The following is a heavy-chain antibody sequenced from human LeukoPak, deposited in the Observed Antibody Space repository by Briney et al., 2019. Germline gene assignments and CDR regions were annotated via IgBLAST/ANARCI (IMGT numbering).Heavy chain of an antibody. D-gene: IGHD3-16*01. CDR1: GFTFSSYG. J-gene: IGHJ3*02. Sequence: PGGPLRLSCAASGFTFSSYGMHWVRQAPGKGLEWVAVIWYDGSNKYYADSVKGRFTISRDNSKNTLYLQMNSLRAEDTAVYYCAREGVGDGAFDIWGQGTMVTVSS. V-gene: IGHV3-33*01. CDR3: AREGVGDGAFDI. CDR2: IWYDGSNK.